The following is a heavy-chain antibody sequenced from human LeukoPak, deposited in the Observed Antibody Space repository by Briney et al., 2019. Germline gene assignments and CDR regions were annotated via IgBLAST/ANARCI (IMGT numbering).Heavy chain of an antibody. CDR3: ANSWRGQHGPLDY. J-gene: IGHJ4*02. CDR1: GFTFSHYG. D-gene: IGHD1-1*01. Sequence: GGSLRLSCAASGFTFSHYGIHWVRQAPGKGLEWVAFIRYDGSNKYYADSVKGRFTISRDNSKNTLYLQMNSLRAEDTAVYYCANSWRGQHGPLDYWGQGTLVTVSS. CDR2: IRYDGSNK. V-gene: IGHV3-30*02.